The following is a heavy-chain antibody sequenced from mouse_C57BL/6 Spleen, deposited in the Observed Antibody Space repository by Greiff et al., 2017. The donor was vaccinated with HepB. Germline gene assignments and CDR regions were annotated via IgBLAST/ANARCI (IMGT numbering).Heavy chain of an antibody. Sequence: QVHVKQSGAELVKPGASVKLSCKASGYTFTSYWMHWVKQRPGQGLEWIGMIHPNSGSTNYNEKFKSKATLTVDKSSSTAYMQLSSLTSEDSAVYYCGGGTGPDYWGQGTTLTVSS. CDR2: IHPNSGST. D-gene: IGHD4-1*01. CDR3: GGGTGPDY. CDR1: GYTFTSYW. V-gene: IGHV1-64*01. J-gene: IGHJ2*01.